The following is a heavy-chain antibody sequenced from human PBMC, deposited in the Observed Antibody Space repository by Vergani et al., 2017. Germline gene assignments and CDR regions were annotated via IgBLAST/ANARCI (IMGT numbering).Heavy chain of an antibody. Sequence: EVQLVESGGGLVKPGGSLRLSCAASGFTFSNAWMSWVRQAPGKGLEWVGRIKSKTDGGTTDYAAPVKGRFTISRDDSKNTLYLQMNSLKTEDTAVYYCAIDGPQPLYYDSSGSSFDYWGQGTLVTVSS. CDR1: GFTFSNAW. J-gene: IGHJ4*02. CDR2: IKSKTDGGTT. D-gene: IGHD3-22*01. V-gene: IGHV3-15*01. CDR3: AIDGPQPLYYDSSGSSFDY.